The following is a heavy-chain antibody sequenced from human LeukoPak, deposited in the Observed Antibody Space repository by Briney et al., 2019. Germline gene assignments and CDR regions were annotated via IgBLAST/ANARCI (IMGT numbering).Heavy chain of an antibody. V-gene: IGHV4-59*01. Sequence: PSETLSLTCTVSGGSISSYYRSWIRQPPGKGLEWVGYIYYSGSTNYNPSLKSRVTISVDTSKNQFSLKLSSVTAADTAVYYCARDSSYYGMDVWGQGTTVTVSS. CDR2: IYYSGST. CDR3: ARDSSYYGMDV. CDR1: GGSISSYY. J-gene: IGHJ6*02.